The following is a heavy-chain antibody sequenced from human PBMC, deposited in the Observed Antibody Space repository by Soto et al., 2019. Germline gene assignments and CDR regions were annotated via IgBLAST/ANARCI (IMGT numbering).Heavy chain of an antibody. J-gene: IGHJ3*02. D-gene: IGHD3-22*01. CDR1: GGTFSSYA. CDR2: IIPIFGTA. CDR3: ATHYYDSSGYFGYDAFDI. V-gene: IGHV1-69*01. Sequence: QVQLVQSGAEVKKPGSSVKVSCKASGGTFSSYAISWVRQAPGQGLEWMGGIIPIFGTANYGQKFQGRVTITADESTSTAYMELSSLRSEDTAVYYCATHYYDSSGYFGYDAFDIWGQGTMVTVSS.